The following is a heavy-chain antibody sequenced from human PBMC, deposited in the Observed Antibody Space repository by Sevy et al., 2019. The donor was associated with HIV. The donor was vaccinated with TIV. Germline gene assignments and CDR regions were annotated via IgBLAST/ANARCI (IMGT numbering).Heavy chain of an antibody. CDR2: FDPADGET. D-gene: IGHD3-9*01. CDR3: ATSRRYYDILTGYYTFLYFDY. J-gene: IGHJ4*02. Sequence: ASVKVSCKVSGYTLTELSIHWVRQAPGKGLEWMGGFDPADGETIYAQKFQGRVTMTEDTSTDTAYMELSSLRSEDTAVYYCATSRRYYDILTGYYTFLYFDYWGQGALVTVSS. CDR1: GYTLTELS. V-gene: IGHV1-24*01.